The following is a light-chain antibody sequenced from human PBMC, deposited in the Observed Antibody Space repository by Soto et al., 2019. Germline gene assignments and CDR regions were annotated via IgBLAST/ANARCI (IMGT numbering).Light chain of an antibody. Sequence: NFMLTQPHSVSESPGKTVIIPCTRSSGSIASNYVQWYQQRPGSSPTTVIYEDNQRPSGVPDRFSGSIDSSSNSASLTISGLKTEDEADYYCQSYDSSNWVFGGGTKVTVL. CDR2: EDN. V-gene: IGLV6-57*01. CDR3: QSYDSSNWV. CDR1: SGSIASNY. J-gene: IGLJ3*02.